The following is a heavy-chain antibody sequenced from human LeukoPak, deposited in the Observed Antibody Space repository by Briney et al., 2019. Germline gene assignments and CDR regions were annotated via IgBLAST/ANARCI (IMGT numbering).Heavy chain of an antibody. CDR2: INHSGST. Sequence: SETLSLTCAVYCGSLSGYNWNWIGQPQGKGLEWIGEINHSGSTNYNPSLKSRVTISLDTSKNQFSLQLNSVTAADTAVYYCARTAPNGSGKVKYWGQGTLVSVSS. V-gene: IGHV4-34*01. D-gene: IGHD3-10*01. CDR1: CGSLSGYN. CDR3: ARTAPNGSGKVKY. J-gene: IGHJ4*02.